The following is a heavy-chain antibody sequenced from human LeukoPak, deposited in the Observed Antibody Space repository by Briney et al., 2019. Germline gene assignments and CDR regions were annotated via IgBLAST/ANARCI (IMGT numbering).Heavy chain of an antibody. J-gene: IGHJ4*02. CDR2: INPSGGTT. CDR1: GYTFTTYY. CDR3: ARGSNYYYDSSADYPRY. Sequence: ASVKVSSKTSGYTFTTYYIHWVRPAPGQGLEWMGIINPSGGTTTYAQKFQGRVSMTRDTSTSTVYMELNTLRSEDTAVYYCARGSNYYYDSSADYPRYWGQGTLVTVSS. D-gene: IGHD3-22*01. V-gene: IGHV1-46*01.